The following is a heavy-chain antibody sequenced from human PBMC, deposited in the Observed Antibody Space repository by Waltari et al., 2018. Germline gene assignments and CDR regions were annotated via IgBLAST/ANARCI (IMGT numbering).Heavy chain of an antibody. V-gene: IGHV3-48*03. CDR2: ISSGASTI. J-gene: IGHJ4*01. CDR1: GFTFRNYE. CDR3: ARGEGGANEY. Sequence: EVQLVESGGGLVQPGGSLRLLCAASGFTFRNYEMNWVRQAPGKGQEWVSYISSGASTIFYADSVKGRFTISRDNAKNSVYLEMNSLRADDTAIYYCARGEGGANEYWGQGTLVTVSS. D-gene: IGHD1-26*01.